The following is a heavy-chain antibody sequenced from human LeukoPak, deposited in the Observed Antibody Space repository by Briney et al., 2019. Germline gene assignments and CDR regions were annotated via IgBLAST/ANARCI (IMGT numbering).Heavy chain of an antibody. J-gene: IGHJ4*02. D-gene: IGHD3-22*01. V-gene: IGHV3-15*01. CDR2: IFSKSDGEKK. CDR3: TTGGDYYDSSDFDD. CDR1: GFTFSNAW. Sequence: GGSLRLSCAASGFTFSNAWMNWVRQAPGKELEWVGRIFSKSDGEKKEYSVPVKGRFTISRDDSTNALYLQMDRLRTEDTALYYCTTGGDYYDSSDFDDWGQGTLVTV.